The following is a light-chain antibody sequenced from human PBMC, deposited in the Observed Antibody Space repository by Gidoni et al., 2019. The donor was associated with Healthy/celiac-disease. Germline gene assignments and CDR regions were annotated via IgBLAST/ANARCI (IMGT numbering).Light chain of an antibody. V-gene: IGKV3-15*01. CDR2: GAS. CDR1: QSVSSN. Sequence: EIVMTPSPATLSVSPGERATLSCRASQSVSSNLAWYQQKPGQAPRLLIYGASTRATGIPARCSGSGSGTEFTLTISSLQAEDFAVYYCQQYNNWPPYTFXQXTKLEIK. CDR3: QQYNNWPPYT. J-gene: IGKJ2*01.